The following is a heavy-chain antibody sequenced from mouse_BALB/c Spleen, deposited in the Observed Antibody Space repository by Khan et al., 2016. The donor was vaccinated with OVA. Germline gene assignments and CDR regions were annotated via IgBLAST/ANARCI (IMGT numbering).Heavy chain of an antibody. CDR3: AKFTPDYYSMDY. Sequence: QVQLKESGPGLVAPSQSLSITCTVSGFSLSSYGVNWVRQPPGMGLEWLGVIWGDGSTNYHSALVSRLIISKDNSKSQVFLKLNGLQTDDTATYYCAKFTPDYYSMDYWGQGTSVTVSS. V-gene: IGHV2-3*01. CDR2: IWGDGST. D-gene: IGHD1-1*01. CDR1: GFSLSSYG. J-gene: IGHJ4*01.